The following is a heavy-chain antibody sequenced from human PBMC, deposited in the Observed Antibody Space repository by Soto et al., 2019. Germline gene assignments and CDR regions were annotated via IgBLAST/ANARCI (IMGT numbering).Heavy chain of an antibody. CDR1: GYSFISSW. D-gene: IGHD6-13*01. CDR2: IYPGDSDT. V-gene: IGHV5-51*01. J-gene: IGHJ4*02. Sequence: GESLKISCQASGYSFISSWIGWVRQMPGKGLEWMGIIYPGDSDTRYRPSFQGQVTISADKSTSTAYLQWSSLKASDTATYYCARMMAASGTAFDYWGQGALVTVSS. CDR3: ARMMAASGTAFDY.